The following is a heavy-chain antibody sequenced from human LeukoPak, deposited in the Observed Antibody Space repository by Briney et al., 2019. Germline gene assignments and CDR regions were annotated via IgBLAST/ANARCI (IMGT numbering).Heavy chain of an antibody. CDR1: VVTFISYT. V-gene: IGHV1-69*13. CDR3: ARVVTIFGVVTPDYYYYYMDV. Sequence: SVRISCKASVVTFISYTISSVRHTPVHGLEWGWGVIPLFGTANNAQKFQGRVTITADESTSTAYMELSSLRSEDTAVYYCARVVTIFGVVTPDYYYYYMDVWGKGTTVTVSS. CDR2: VIPLFGTA. J-gene: IGHJ6*03. D-gene: IGHD3-3*01.